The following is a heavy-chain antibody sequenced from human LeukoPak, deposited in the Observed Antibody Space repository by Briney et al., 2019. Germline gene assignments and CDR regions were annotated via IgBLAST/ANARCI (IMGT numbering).Heavy chain of an antibody. D-gene: IGHD5-12*01. J-gene: IGHJ6*02. Sequence: SQTLSPTCAVSGDSISSGDYSWSWIRQPSGKGLEWIGYIFHSGSSYYNPSLKSRVTISVDKSKNQFSLRLTSVTAADTAVYYCARHSGGHCGYDEDYYYYYGMDVWGQGTTVTVSS. CDR2: IFHSGSS. CDR1: GDSISSGDYS. V-gene: IGHV4-30-2*01. CDR3: ARHSGGHCGYDEDYYYYYGMDV.